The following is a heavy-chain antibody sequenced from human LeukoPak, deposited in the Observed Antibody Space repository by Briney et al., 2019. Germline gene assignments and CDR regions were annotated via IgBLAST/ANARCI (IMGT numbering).Heavy chain of an antibody. D-gene: IGHD2-2*03. CDR1: GYTFTSYG. V-gene: IGHV1-18*01. J-gene: IGHJ4*02. Sequence: ASVKVSYKASGYTFTSYGISWVRQAPGQGLEWMGWISAYNGNTNYAQKLQGRVTMTTDTSTSTAYMELRSLRSDDTAVYYCALDIVVVSAADTAFDYWGQGTLVTVSS. CDR2: ISAYNGNT. CDR3: ALDIVVVSAADTAFDY.